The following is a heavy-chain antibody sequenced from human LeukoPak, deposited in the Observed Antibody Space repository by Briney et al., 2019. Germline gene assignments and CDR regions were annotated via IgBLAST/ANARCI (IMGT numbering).Heavy chain of an antibody. J-gene: IGHJ3*02. D-gene: IGHD2-8*01. CDR1: GGSFSGYY. Sequence: PSETLSLTCAVYGGSFSGYYWSWIRQPPGKGLEWIGYIYYSGSTNYNPSLKSRVTISVDTSKNQFSLKLSSVTAADTAVYYCARYEWLDAFDIWGQGTMVTVSS. CDR3: ARYEWLDAFDI. CDR2: IYYSGST. V-gene: IGHV4-59*01.